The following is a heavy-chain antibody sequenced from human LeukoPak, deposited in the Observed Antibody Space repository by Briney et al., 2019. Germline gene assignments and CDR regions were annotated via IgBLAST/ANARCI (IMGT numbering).Heavy chain of an antibody. D-gene: IGHD1-26*01. CDR2: ISSSGDTM. CDR1: GFTFSDYY. Sequence: GGSLRLSCAASGFTFSDYYMSWIRQAPGKGLEWVSYISSSGDTMYYAASVKGRFTISRDNAKNSLYLQMNSLRAEDTAVYYCAKGSRNKWELLPLYYFDYWGQGTLVTVSS. J-gene: IGHJ4*02. V-gene: IGHV3-11*04. CDR3: AKGSRNKWELLPLYYFDY.